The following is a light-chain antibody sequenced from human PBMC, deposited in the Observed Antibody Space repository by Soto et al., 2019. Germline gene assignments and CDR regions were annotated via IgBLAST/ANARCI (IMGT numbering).Light chain of an antibody. V-gene: IGKV3-15*01. CDR1: QSVSSN. CDR3: QQYNNWPPYT. J-gene: IGKJ2*01. CDR2: GAS. Sequence: EIVMTQSPATLSVSPGERATLSCRASQSVSSNLAWYQQKPGQAPRLLLYGASTRATGIPARFSGSGSGTEVTHTISSLQSEDFAVYYCQQYNNWPPYTFGQGTKLEIK.